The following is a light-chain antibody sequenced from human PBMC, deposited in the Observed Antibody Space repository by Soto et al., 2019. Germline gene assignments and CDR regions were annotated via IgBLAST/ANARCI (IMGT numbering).Light chain of an antibody. Sequence: DIQMTHSPSTLSASVGDTVTVTFRASQSIGRWLAWYQQKPGKAPKLLIFDASTLENGVPARFSGSRSGPEFSLTISSLQPDDFATYYCQQYYSYWTFGQGTKVDIK. J-gene: IGKJ1*01. V-gene: IGKV1-5*01. CDR2: DAS. CDR3: QQYYSYWT. CDR1: QSIGRW.